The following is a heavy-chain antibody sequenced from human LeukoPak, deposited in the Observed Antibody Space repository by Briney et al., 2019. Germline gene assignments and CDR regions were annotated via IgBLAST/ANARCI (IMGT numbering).Heavy chain of an antibody. Sequence: GGSLRLSCAASGFTFTTYGLTWVRQAPGKGLEWVSAISGSGDTTFYADSVKGRFTISRDNVKNLLYLQMNSLRAEDTAVYYCARVQRGIAVALDYWGQGTLATVSS. D-gene: IGHD6-19*01. J-gene: IGHJ4*02. CDR2: ISGSGDTT. CDR1: GFTFTTYG. V-gene: IGHV3-23*01. CDR3: ARVQRGIAVALDY.